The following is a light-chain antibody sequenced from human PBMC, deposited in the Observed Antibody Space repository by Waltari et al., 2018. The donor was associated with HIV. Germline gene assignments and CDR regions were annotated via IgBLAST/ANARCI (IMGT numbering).Light chain of an antibody. V-gene: IGLV1-40*01. J-gene: IGLJ2*01. CDR3: QSYDSNLSGL. CDR1: SSNLGAGYD. CDR2: GTS. Sequence: QSELTQPPSVSAAPGQRVTISCTGSSSNLGAGYDVHWYQQVPGRAPKVVIYGTSTRPSGVPDRFSGSKSGSSASLVITGLQSEDEADYYCQSYDSNLSGLFGGGTKVTVL.